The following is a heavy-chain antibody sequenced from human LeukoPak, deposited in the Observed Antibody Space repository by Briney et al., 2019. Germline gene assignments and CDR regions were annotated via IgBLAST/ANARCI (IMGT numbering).Heavy chain of an antibody. V-gene: IGHV3-30*04. CDR1: GFTFSSYA. CDR3: ARESFRYRSGGSCYRLDY. J-gene: IGHJ4*02. CDR2: ISYDGSNK. D-gene: IGHD2-15*01. Sequence: GGSLRLSCAASGFTFSSYAMHWVRQAPGKGLEWVAVISYDGSNKYYADSVKGRFTISRDNSKNTLYLQMNSLRAEDTAVYYCARESFRYRSGGSCYRLDYWGQGTLVTVSS.